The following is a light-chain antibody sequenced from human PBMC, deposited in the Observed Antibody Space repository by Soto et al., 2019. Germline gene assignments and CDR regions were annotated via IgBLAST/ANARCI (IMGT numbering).Light chain of an antibody. Sequence: EIVLTQSPGTLSLSPGERATLSCRASQSITNNYLAWYQQKPGQAPRLLIYGASSRVTGIADRFSGSGSGTDFTLTISRLEPEDCAVYYCQQYGSSPITFGQGTRLDIK. J-gene: IGKJ5*01. V-gene: IGKV3-20*01. CDR2: GAS. CDR3: QQYGSSPIT. CDR1: QSITNNY.